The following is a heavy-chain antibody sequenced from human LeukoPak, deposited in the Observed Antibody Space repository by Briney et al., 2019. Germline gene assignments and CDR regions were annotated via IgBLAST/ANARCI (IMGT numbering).Heavy chain of an antibody. Sequence: ASVKVSCKASGYSFTDFGISWARQAPGQGLEWMGWSSAYNGNRRYAQNVQGRVTMTVDSSTDTAYMELRSLRSDDTAMYYCARDLGEDTTMIFFDFWGQGTLVTVSS. J-gene: IGHJ4*02. CDR2: SSAYNGNR. CDR1: GYSFTDFG. CDR3: ARDLGEDTTMIFFDF. D-gene: IGHD5-18*01. V-gene: IGHV1-18*01.